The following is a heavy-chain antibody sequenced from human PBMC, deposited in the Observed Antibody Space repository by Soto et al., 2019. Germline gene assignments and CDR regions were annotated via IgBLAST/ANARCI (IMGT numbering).Heavy chain of an antibody. CDR3: ERVMGKSWLAF. V-gene: IGHV6-1*01. J-gene: IGHJ4*02. D-gene: IGHD3-9*01. Sequence: SQTLSLTCDISGDSVSTNTATWDWIRQSPSRGLEWLGRTYYRSRWYFDYAVSVKSRITISPDISNNQVSLQLTSVTPDDTAIYYCERVMGKSWLAFWGRGTVAIVPS. CDR2: TYYRSRWYF. CDR1: GDSVSTNTAT.